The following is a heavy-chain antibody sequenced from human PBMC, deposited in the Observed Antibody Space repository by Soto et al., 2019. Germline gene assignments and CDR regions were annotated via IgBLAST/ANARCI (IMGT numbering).Heavy chain of an antibody. Sequence: GGSLSLSCAASGFTFSSYGMHWVCQAPGKGLEWVAVISYDGSNKYYADSVKGRFTISRDNSKNTLYLQMNSLRAEDTAVYYCAKDTPIMFDYWGQGTLVTVSS. V-gene: IGHV3-30*18. CDR3: AKDTPIMFDY. CDR1: GFTFSSYG. J-gene: IGHJ4*02. CDR2: ISYDGSNK.